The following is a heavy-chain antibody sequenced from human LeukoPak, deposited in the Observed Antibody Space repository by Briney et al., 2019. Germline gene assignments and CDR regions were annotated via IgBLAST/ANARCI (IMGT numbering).Heavy chain of an antibody. D-gene: IGHD5-12*01. V-gene: IGHV4-59*11. Sequence: SETLSLTCTVSGGSISSHYWSWIRQPPGKGLEWIGYIYYSGSTNYNPSLKSRVKISVDTSKNQFSLKLSSVTAADTAVYYCARGVRATNYFDYWGQGTLVTVSS. CDR1: GGSISSHY. CDR3: ARGVRATNYFDY. J-gene: IGHJ4*02. CDR2: IYYSGST.